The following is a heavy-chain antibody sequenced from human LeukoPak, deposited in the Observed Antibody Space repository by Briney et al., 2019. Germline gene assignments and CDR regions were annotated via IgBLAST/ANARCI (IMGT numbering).Heavy chain of an antibody. D-gene: IGHD7-27*01. J-gene: IGHJ4*02. V-gene: IGHV3-21*01. Sequence: PGGSLRLSCAASGFTFSSYSMNWVRQAPGKGLGWVSSISSSSSYIYYADSVKGRFTISRDNAKNSLYLQMNSLRAEDTAVYYRARELGIPPHFDYWGQGTLVTVSS. CDR2: ISSSSSYI. CDR1: GFTFSSYS. CDR3: ARELGIPPHFDY.